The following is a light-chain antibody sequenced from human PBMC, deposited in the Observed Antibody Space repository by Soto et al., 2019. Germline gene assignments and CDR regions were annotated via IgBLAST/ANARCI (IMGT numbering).Light chain of an antibody. CDR3: QQYDDNSRT. V-gene: IGKV1-5*01. Sequence: DIQLTQSPSLLSASIGDRVTISCRPSQSISSWLAWYQQKPGKAPKLMMSDASSLERGVPSRFSGSGSGTEFTLTIRSLQPDDFATYYCQQYDDNSRTFGLGTKVDI. J-gene: IGKJ1*01. CDR2: DAS. CDR1: QSISSW.